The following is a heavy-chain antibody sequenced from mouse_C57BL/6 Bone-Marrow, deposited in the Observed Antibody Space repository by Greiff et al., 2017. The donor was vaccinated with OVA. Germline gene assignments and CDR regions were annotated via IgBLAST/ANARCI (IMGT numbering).Heavy chain of an antibody. CDR1: GYAFTNYL. D-gene: IGHD2-5*01. Sequence: QVQLQQSGAELVRPGTSVKVSCKASGYAFTNYLIEWVQQRPGQGLEWIGVINPGSGGTNYNEKFKGKATLTADKSSSTAYMQLSSLTSEDSAVYFCARSRYSNSNAMDYWGQGTAVTVSS. CDR3: ARSRYSNSNAMDY. J-gene: IGHJ4*01. V-gene: IGHV1-54*01. CDR2: INPGSGGT.